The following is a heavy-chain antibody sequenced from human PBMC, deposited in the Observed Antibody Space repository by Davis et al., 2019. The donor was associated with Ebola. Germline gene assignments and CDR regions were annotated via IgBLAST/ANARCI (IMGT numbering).Heavy chain of an antibody. CDR3: ARYAGGSGQELFDP. V-gene: IGHV1-69*02. D-gene: IGHD2-2*01. J-gene: IGHJ5*02. Sequence: SVKVPCKASGGTLSRFTISWVRQAPGQGLEWMGRFIPILGIAKYAQKFQGRITITADKSTNTAHMELSSLRSEDTAVYYCARYAGGSGQELFDPWGQGTLVTVSS. CDR1: GGTLSRFT. CDR2: FIPILGIA.